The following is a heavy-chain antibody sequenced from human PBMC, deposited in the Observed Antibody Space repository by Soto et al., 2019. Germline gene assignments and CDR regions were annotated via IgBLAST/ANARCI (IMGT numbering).Heavy chain of an antibody. CDR1: GGSISSYY. Sequence: SETLSLTCTVSGGSISSYYWSWIRQPPGKGLEWIGYIYYSGSTNYNPSLKSRVTISVDTSKNQFSLKLSSVTAADTAVYYCAREGELASWFDSWGQGTLVTVSS. V-gene: IGHV4-59*01. CDR3: AREGELASWFDS. CDR2: IYYSGST. D-gene: IGHD3-16*01. J-gene: IGHJ5*01.